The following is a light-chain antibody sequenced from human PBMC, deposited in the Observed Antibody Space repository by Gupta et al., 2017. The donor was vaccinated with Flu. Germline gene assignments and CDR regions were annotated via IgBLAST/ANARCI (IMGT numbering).Light chain of an antibody. J-gene: IGKJ3*01. CDR3: QQRSSLPFT. CDR2: YAS. V-gene: IGKV6-21*01. Sequence: SPDFQSVTQKEKVTITCRASQKIGAFNWYQQKPDQSPKLLIKYASQYCSGVPSRFSGSGSGTDFTLTINSLEAEDAATYYCQQRSSLPFTFGHGTKVDIK. CDR1: QKIGA.